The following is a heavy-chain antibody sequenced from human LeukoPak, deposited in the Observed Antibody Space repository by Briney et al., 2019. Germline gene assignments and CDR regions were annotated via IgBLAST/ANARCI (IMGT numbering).Heavy chain of an antibody. Sequence: GGSLRLSCAASGFTFSSYGMNWARQAPGKGLEWVSSISSSGSYIYYADSVKGRFTISRDNAKNSLYLQMNSLRAEDTAVYYCARGSSGYSSGWRYYWGQGTLVTVSS. D-gene: IGHD6-19*01. J-gene: IGHJ4*02. CDR3: ARGSSGYSSGWRYY. CDR1: GFTFSSYG. V-gene: IGHV3-21*01. CDR2: ISSSGSYI.